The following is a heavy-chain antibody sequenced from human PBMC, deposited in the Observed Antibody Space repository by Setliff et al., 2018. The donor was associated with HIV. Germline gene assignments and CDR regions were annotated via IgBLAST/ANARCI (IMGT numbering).Heavy chain of an antibody. CDR3: ARDRYGDYAYFDY. J-gene: IGHJ4*02. CDR2: VYARGNT. CDR1: GGSITGYF. Sequence: SETLSLTCTVSGGSITGYFWNWIRQPAGKGLEWIGHVYARGNTNYNPSLKSRVTISVDTSKSQFSLKLSSVTAADTAVYYCARDRYGDYAYFDYWGQGTLVTVSS. V-gene: IGHV4-4*07. D-gene: IGHD4-17*01.